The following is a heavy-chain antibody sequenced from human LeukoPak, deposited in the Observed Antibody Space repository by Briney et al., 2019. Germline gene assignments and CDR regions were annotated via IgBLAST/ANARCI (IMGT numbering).Heavy chain of an antibody. Sequence: GGSLRLSCAASGFTSSNYWMSWVRQAPGKGLEWVANIKQDGSEKYYVDSVKGRFTISRDNAKNSLYLQMSSLRVEDTAVYYCARLIFNYGDYGADWFDPWGQGTLVTVSS. CDR3: ARLIFNYGDYGADWFDP. J-gene: IGHJ5*02. D-gene: IGHD4-17*01. V-gene: IGHV3-7*01. CDR2: IKQDGSEK. CDR1: GFTSSNYW.